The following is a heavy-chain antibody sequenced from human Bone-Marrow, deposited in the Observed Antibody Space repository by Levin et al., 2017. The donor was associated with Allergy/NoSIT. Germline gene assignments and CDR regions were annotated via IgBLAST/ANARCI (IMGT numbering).Heavy chain of an antibody. D-gene: IGHD6-13*01. J-gene: IGHJ5*02. Sequence: GESLKISCAASGFTFSHYAMHWVRQAPGKGLEWVGIILYDGSNTYHADSVRGRFAISRDNSKNTLYLEMNNLTVEDTAVYYCAKDARWSSSWYGGRFDPWGQGTLVTVSS. CDR3: AKDARWSSSWYGGRFDP. CDR2: ILYDGSNT. V-gene: IGHV3-30*18. CDR1: GFTFSHYA.